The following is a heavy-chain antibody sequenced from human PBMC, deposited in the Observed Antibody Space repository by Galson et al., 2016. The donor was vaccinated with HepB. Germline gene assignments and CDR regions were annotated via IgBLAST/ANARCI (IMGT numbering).Heavy chain of an antibody. V-gene: IGHV4-31*03. CDR3: ARSPIVAVAAFDYYHAMDV. Sequence: TLSLTCNVSGGSISSGGYYWSWIRQHPGKGLEWIGYIYHSGSTYYNPSLKSRLTISVDTSKNQFSLKLKSVTAADTAVYFCARSPIVAVAAFDYYHAMDVWGQVTTVTVSS. CDR2: IYHSGST. J-gene: IGHJ6*02. CDR1: GGSISSGGYY. D-gene: IGHD2-15*01.